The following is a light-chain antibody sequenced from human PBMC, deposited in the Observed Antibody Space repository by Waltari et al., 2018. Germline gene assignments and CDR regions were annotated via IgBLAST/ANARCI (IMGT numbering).Light chain of an antibody. V-gene: IGLV1-51*01. J-gene: IGLJ3*02. CDR3: GTWENSLGGV. Sequence: QSVLTQPPSVSAAPGQKVTISCSGSRSNVGGNYVSWYQQFPGTAPNLLIYQDNGLPSGIPDRFSGSKSGASATLGISGLQTGDEADYYCGTWENSLGGVFGGGTKVTVL. CDR2: QDN. CDR1: RSNVGGNY.